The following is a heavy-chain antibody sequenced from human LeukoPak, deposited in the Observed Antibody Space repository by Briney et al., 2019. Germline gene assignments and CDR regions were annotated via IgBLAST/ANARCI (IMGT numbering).Heavy chain of an antibody. CDR2: ISSSGSTI. V-gene: IGHV3-11*01. Sequence: GGSLRLSCAASGFTFSDYYMSWIRQAPGKGLEWVSYISSSGSTIYYADSVKGRFTISRDNAKNSLYLQMNSLRAGDTAVYYCARFLIRPSFIFDYWGQGTLVTVSS. J-gene: IGHJ4*02. CDR1: GFTFSDYY. CDR3: ARFLIRPSFIFDY.